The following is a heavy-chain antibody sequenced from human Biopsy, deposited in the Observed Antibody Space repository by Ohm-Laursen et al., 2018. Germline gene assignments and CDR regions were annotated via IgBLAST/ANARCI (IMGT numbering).Heavy chain of an antibody. CDR1: GGSISDSTYH. CDR2: IYYSGNT. J-gene: IGHJ5*01. CDR3: ARVRGGFLEWFDY. D-gene: IGHD3-3*01. V-gene: IGHV4-39*02. Sequence: TLSLTCTVSGGSISDSTYHWGWIRQSPGKGLEWIGNIYYSGNTDYSPSLKSRVTISVDTSQGLLSLDLSSVTAADTAVYYCARVRGGFLEWFDYWGQGTLVTVSS.